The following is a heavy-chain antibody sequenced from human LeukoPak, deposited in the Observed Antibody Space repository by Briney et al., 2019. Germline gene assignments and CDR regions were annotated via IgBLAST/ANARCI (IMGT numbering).Heavy chain of an antibody. J-gene: IGHJ5*02. Sequence: SETLSLTCAVYGGSFSGYYWSWIRQPPGKGLEWIGEINHSVSTNYNPSLKSRVTISVDTSKNQFSLKLSSVTAADTAVYYCARHAYYYGSGSYSNWFDPWGQGTLVTVSS. CDR2: INHSVST. CDR1: GGSFSGYY. CDR3: ARHAYYYGSGSYSNWFDP. V-gene: IGHV4-34*01. D-gene: IGHD3-10*01.